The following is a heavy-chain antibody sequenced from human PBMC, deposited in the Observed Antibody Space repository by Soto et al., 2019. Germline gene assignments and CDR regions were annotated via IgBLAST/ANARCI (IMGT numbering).Heavy chain of an antibody. CDR2: ISSSSSSTI. CDR3: ARERTGTTDY. CDR1: GFTFSSYS. J-gene: IGHJ4*02. V-gene: IGHV3-48*02. Sequence: GGSLRLSCAASGFTFSSYSMNWVRQAPGKGLEWVSYISSSSSSTIYYADSVKGRFTISRDNAKNSLYLQMNSLRDEDTAVYYCARERTGTTDYWGQGTLVTVSS. D-gene: IGHD1-7*01.